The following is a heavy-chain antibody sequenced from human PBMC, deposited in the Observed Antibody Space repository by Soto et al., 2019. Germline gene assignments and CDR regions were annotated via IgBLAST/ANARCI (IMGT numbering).Heavy chain of an antibody. D-gene: IGHD4-17*01. V-gene: IGHV4-39*01. J-gene: IGHJ2*01. CDR3: ASPPDYGDWYWSFDV. CDR2: IHYNGNT. CDR1: GASMKTFSFY. Sequence: QVQLQESGPGLVKPSETLSLTCTVSGASMKTFSFYWGWIRQPPGKGLEWIGSIHYNGNTYHNPSLKSRVSLSVDTSTNQFSLRLRSVTAADTAVYFCASPPDYGDWYWSFDVWGRGTLVTVSS.